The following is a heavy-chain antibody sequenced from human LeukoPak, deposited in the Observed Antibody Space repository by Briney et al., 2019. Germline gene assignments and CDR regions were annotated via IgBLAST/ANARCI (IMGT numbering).Heavy chain of an antibody. D-gene: IGHD5-18*01. CDR1: GFTFSSYG. CDR2: ISYDGSNK. Sequence: GGSLRLSCAASGFTFSSYGMHGVRQAPGKGLEWVGVISYDGSNKYYADSVKGRFTISRDNSKNTLYLQMNSLRAEDTAVYYCAKKRGYSYGYLDYWGQGTLVTVSS. CDR3: AKKRGYSYGYLDY. V-gene: IGHV3-30*18. J-gene: IGHJ4*02.